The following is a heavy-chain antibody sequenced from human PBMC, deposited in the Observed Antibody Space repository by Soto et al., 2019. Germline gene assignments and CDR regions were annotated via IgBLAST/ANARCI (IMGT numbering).Heavy chain of an antibody. D-gene: IGHD5-12*01. V-gene: IGHV6-1*01. CDR1: GDSVSSNTAS. CDR3: AKGDNLGPKTGYAFDP. CDR2: TYFRSKWYN. J-gene: IGHJ5*02. Sequence: SQTLSLTCAISGDSVSSNTASWNLIRQSPSRGLEWLGRTYFRSKWYNDYAVSVKSRIIINPDTSNNQSSLQLNSVTPEDTAVYFCAKGDNLGPKTGYAFDPWGQGIMVTVSS.